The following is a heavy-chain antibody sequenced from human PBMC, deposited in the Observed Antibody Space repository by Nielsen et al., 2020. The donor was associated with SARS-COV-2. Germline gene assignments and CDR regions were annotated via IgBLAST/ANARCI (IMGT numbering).Heavy chain of an antibody. Sequence: GSLRLSCAASGFTFSSYEMNWVRQAPGKGLEWVSYISSSGSTIYYADSVKGRFTISRDNAKNSLYLQMNSLRAEDTAVYYCARDIGAKDSSGYPQGYWGQGTLVTVSS. V-gene: IGHV3-48*03. D-gene: IGHD3-22*01. CDR1: GFTFSSYE. CDR3: ARDIGAKDSSGYPQGY. CDR2: ISSSGSTI. J-gene: IGHJ4*02.